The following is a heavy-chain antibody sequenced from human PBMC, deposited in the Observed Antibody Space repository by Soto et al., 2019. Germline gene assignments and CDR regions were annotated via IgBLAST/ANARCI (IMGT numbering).Heavy chain of an antibody. CDR2: IWYDGSNK. J-gene: IGHJ6*02. CDR3: TRDHSCTNGVCYVPPYYYYYYGMDV. Sequence: GGSLRLSCAASGFTFSSYGMHWVRQAPGKGLEWVAVIWYDGSNKYYADSVKGRFTISRDNSKNTLYLQMNSLRAEDTAVYYCTRDHSCTNGVCYVPPYYYYYYGMDVWGQGTTVTVSS. CDR1: GFTFSSYG. V-gene: IGHV3-33*01. D-gene: IGHD2-8*01.